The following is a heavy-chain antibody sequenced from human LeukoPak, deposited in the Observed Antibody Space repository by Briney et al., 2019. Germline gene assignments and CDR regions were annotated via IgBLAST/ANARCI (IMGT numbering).Heavy chain of an antibody. J-gene: IGHJ4*02. D-gene: IGHD2-15*01. CDR3: ARGRGSD. CDR1: GFTDSSDS. Sequence: GGSLRLSCEASGFTDSSDSMGWVRQAPGKGLEWVSIIHRGGTTYYADSVKGRFSTSRDSFKNTLNLQMNSLRAEDTAVYYCARGRGSDWGQGTLVTVSS. CDR2: IHRGGTT. V-gene: IGHV3-53*01.